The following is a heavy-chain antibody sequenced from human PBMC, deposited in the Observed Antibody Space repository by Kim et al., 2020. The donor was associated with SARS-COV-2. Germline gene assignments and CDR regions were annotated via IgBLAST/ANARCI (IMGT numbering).Heavy chain of an antibody. Sequence: GGSLRLSCAASGFTFDDYAMHWVRQAPGKGLEWVSLISGDGGSTYYADSVKGRFTISRDNSKNSLYLQMNSLRTEDTALYYCAKVYCSSTSCYGGYYYYYGMDVWGQGTTVTVSS. V-gene: IGHV3-43*02. J-gene: IGHJ6*02. CDR2: ISGDGGST. CDR1: GFTFDDYA. CDR3: AKVYCSSTSCYGGYYYYYGMDV. D-gene: IGHD2-2*01.